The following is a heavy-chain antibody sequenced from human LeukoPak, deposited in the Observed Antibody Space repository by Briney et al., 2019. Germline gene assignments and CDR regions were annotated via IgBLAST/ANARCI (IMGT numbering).Heavy chain of an antibody. CDR3: ARGPGPWRGGRFDP. CDR1: GFTFSSHG. Sequence: GRSLRLSCAASGFTFSSHGMPWVRQAPGKGLEWVAVIWYDGSNKYYADSVKGRFTISRDNSKNTLYLQMNSLRAEDTAVYYCARGPGPWRGGRFDPWGQGTLVTVSS. CDR2: IWYDGSNK. J-gene: IGHJ5*02. V-gene: IGHV3-33*01. D-gene: IGHD3-16*01.